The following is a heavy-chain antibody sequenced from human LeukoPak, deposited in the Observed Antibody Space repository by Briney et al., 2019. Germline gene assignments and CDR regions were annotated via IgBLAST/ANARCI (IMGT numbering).Heavy chain of an antibody. J-gene: IGHJ5*02. Sequence: SETLSLTCAVYGGSFSGYYWSWIRQPPGKGLEWIGEINHSGSTNYNPSLKSRVTISVDTSKNQFSLKLSSVTAADTAVYYCARHALLRYFDWLSPRRDRCWFDPWGQGTLVTVSS. V-gene: IGHV4-34*01. CDR1: GGSFSGYY. CDR2: INHSGST. D-gene: IGHD3-9*01. CDR3: ARHALLRYFDWLSPRRDRCWFDP.